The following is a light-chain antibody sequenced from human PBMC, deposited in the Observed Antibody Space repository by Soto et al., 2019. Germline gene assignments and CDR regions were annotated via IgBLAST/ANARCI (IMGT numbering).Light chain of an antibody. CDR3: QQFNSYPIT. J-gene: IGKJ5*01. CDR1: QDIRGA. CDR2: DVS. V-gene: IGKV1-13*02. Sequence: AIQLTQSPSSLSASVGDRVTITCRASQDIRGALAWYQQKPGKAPKMLIYDVSTLEIGVPLRFSGSSSGTDFTLTISSLQPVDFATYYCQQFNSYPITFGQGTRLEIK.